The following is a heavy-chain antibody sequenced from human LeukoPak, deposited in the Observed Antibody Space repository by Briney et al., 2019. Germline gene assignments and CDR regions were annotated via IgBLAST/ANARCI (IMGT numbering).Heavy chain of an antibody. D-gene: IGHD5-18*01. CDR1: GYTFTGYY. J-gene: IGHJ4*02. Sequence: ASVKVSCKASGYTFTGYYMHWVRQAPGQGLEWMGWINPNSGGTNYAQKFQGRVTMTRDTSTSTVYMELSSLRSEDTAVYYCARDMLDTAMPYWGQGTLVTVSS. CDR3: ARDMLDTAMPY. CDR2: INPNSGGT. V-gene: IGHV1-2*02.